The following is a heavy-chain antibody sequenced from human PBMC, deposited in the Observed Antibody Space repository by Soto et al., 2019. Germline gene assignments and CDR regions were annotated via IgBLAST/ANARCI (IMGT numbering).Heavy chain of an antibody. D-gene: IGHD3-22*01. CDR3: AKVGPPDPDYYDSSGYETRRYYFDY. J-gene: IGHJ4*02. CDR2: ISSSSSYI. CDR1: GFTFSSYS. V-gene: IGHV3-21*04. Sequence: GGSLRLSCAASGFTFSSYSMNWVRQAPGKGLEWVSSISSSSSYIYYADSVKGRFTISRDNAKNSLYLQMNSLRAEDTAVYYCAKVGPPDPDYYDSSGYETRRYYFDYWGQGTLVTVS.